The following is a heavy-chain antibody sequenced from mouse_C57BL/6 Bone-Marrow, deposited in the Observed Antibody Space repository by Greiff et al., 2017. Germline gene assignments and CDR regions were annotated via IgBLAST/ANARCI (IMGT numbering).Heavy chain of an antibody. D-gene: IGHD1-1*01. Sequence: VQLQQPGAELVKPGASVKLSCKASGYTFTSYWMHWVKQRPGQGLEWIGMIHPNSGSTKYNEKFKSKATLTVDKSSSTAYMQLSSLTSEDSAVYYCARRYYGSSKYYYAMDYWGQGTSVTVSS. CDR2: IHPNSGST. CDR3: ARRYYGSSKYYYAMDY. CDR1: GYTFTSYW. J-gene: IGHJ4*01. V-gene: IGHV1-64*01.